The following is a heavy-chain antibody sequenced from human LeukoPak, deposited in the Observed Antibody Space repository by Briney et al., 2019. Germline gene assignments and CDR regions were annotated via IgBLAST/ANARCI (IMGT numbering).Heavy chain of an antibody. Sequence: SETLSLTCTVSGDSISSSSFYWGWIRQPPGKGLEWIGNIYYSGSTYYNPSLKSRVTISVDTSKNQFSLKLNSVTAADTAVYFCARLVRYCSTDTCYPFDYWGQGTLVTVSS. CDR1: GDSISSSSFY. CDR2: IYYSGST. D-gene: IGHD2-2*01. CDR3: ARLVRYCSTDTCYPFDY. J-gene: IGHJ4*02. V-gene: IGHV4-39*01.